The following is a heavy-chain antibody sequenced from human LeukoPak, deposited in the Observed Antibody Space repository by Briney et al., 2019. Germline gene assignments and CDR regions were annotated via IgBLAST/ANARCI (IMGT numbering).Heavy chain of an antibody. Sequence: GGSLRLSRAASGFTFSSYSMNWVRQAPGKGLEWVSSISSSSSYIYYADSVKGRFTISRDNAKNSLYLQMNSLRAEDTAVYYCARDGDYYDSRGDAFDIWGQGAMVTVAS. CDR3: ARDGDYYDSRGDAFDI. CDR1: GFTFSSYS. J-gene: IGHJ3*02. CDR2: ISSSSSYI. V-gene: IGHV3-21*01. D-gene: IGHD3-22*01.